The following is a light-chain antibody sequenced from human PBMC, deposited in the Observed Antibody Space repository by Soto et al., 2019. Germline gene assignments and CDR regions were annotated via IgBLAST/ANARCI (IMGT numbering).Light chain of an antibody. V-gene: IGLV2-8*01. J-gene: IGLJ1*01. CDR2: EVN. CDR1: SSDVGGYNY. Sequence: QSALTQPPSSSGSPGQSVAISCTGTSSDVGGYNYVSWYQQHPGKAPKLMIYEVNKRPSGVPDRFSGSKSGNTASLTVSGLQAEDEADYYCSSYAGRSKVFGNGTQVTVL. CDR3: SSYAGRSKV.